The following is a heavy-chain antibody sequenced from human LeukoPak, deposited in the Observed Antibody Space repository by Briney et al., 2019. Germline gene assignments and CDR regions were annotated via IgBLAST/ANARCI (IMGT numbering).Heavy chain of an antibody. CDR1: GFTFSSYG. CDR2: ISYDGSNK. Sequence: GGSLRLSCAASGFTFSSYGMHWVRQAPGKGLEWVAVISYDGSNKYYADSVKGRFTISRDNSKNTLYLQMNSLRAEDTAVYYCAKVLGGFWSGWPLLSYYYGMDVWGQGTTVTVSS. J-gene: IGHJ6*02. V-gene: IGHV3-30*18. CDR3: AKVLGGFWSGWPLLSYYYGMDV. D-gene: IGHD3-3*01.